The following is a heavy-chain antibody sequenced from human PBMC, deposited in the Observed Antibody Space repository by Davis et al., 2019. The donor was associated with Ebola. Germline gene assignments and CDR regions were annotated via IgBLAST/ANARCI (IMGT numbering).Heavy chain of an antibody. J-gene: IGHJ5*02. CDR2: INPNSGGT. D-gene: IGHD6-13*01. V-gene: IGHV1-2*06. CDR1: GGTFSSYT. Sequence: AASVKVSCKASGGTFSSYTISWVRQAPGQGLEWMGRINPNSGGTNYAQKFQGRVTMTRDTSTSTVYMELSSLRSEDTAVYYCARGPEDSSSWFADWFDPWGQGTLVTVSS. CDR3: ARGPEDSSSWFADWFDP.